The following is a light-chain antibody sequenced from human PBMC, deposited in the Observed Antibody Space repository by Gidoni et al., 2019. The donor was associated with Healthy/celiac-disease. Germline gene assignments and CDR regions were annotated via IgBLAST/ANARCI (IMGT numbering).Light chain of an antibody. J-gene: IGKJ1*01. CDR3: QQNNSYPRT. Sequence: DIQIAPSPSTLSASVGDRVPIPCRARPGISSWLAWYQQKPGKAPQLLIYQASSLESGVPSRFSGSGSGKEFTLTISSLQPDDFANYYWQQNNSYPRTFGQGTKVEIK. CDR1: PGISSW. V-gene: IGKV1-5*03. CDR2: QAS.